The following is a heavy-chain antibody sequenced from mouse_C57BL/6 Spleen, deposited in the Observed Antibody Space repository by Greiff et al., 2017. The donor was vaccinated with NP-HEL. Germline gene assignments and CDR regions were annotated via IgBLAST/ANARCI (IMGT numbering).Heavy chain of an antibody. V-gene: IGHV1-50*01. J-gene: IGHJ2*01. CDR2: IDPSDSYT. CDR1: GYTFTSYW. Sequence: QVQLQQPGAELVKPGASVKLSCKASGYTFTSYWMQWVKQRPGQGLEWIGEIDPSDSYTNYNQKFKGKATLTVDTSSSTAYMQLSSLTSEVSAVYSSARPPNFDYWGQGTTLTVSS. CDR3: ARPPNFDY.